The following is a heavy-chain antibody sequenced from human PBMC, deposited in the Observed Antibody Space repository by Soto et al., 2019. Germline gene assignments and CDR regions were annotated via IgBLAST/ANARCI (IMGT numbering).Heavy chain of an antibody. CDR2: IVVGSGNT. CDR3: AADPSSGTSEDIYYYYYGMDV. J-gene: IGHJ6*02. V-gene: IGHV1-58*01. Sequence: GXSVKVSCKASGFTFTSSAVQWVRQARGQRLEWIGWIVVGSGNTNYAQKFQERVTITRDMSTSTAYMELSSLRSEDTAVYYCAADPSSGTSEDIYYYYYGMDVWGQGTTVTVSS. D-gene: IGHD1-7*01. CDR1: GFTFTSSA.